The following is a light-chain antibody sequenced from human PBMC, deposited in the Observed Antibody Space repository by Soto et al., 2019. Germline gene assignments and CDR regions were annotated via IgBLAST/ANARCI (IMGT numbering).Light chain of an antibody. CDR3: QQYGSSPLT. Sequence: EMVWTQSPGTLSLSPGERATLSCRASQSVSSSYLAWYQHKPGQAPRLLIYGASSRATGIPDRFSGSGSGTDFTLNISRLEPEDFAVYYCQQYGSSPLTFGGGTKVEIK. V-gene: IGKV3-20*01. J-gene: IGKJ4*01. CDR1: QSVSSSY. CDR2: GAS.